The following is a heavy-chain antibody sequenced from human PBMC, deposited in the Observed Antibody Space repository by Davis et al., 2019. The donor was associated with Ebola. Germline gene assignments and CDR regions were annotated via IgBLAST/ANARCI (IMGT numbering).Heavy chain of an antibody. CDR2: IIPIFGTA. CDR1: GGTFSSYA. CDR3: ARAPDSGYDATPYYYGMDV. J-gene: IGHJ6*02. Sequence: SVKVSCKASGGTFSSYAISWVRQAPGQGLEWMGGIIPIFGTANYAQKFQGRVTITADKSTSTAYMELSSLRSEDTAVYYCARAPDSGYDATPYYYGMDVWGQGTTVTVSS. D-gene: IGHD5-12*01. V-gene: IGHV1-69*06.